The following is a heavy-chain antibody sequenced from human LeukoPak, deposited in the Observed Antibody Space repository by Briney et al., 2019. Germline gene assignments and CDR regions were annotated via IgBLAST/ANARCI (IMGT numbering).Heavy chain of an antibody. Sequence: GGSLRLSCAVSGFTFSGSAMNWVRQASGKGLEWVGRIRTKPNNYATVYAASVKGRFTISRDDSKNTAYLQMNSLKTEDTAVYYCTSLGMSSDYYLPSDYWGQGTLVTVSS. J-gene: IGHJ4*02. CDR2: IRTKPNNYAT. V-gene: IGHV3-73*01. D-gene: IGHD3-22*01. CDR1: GFTFSGSA. CDR3: TSLGMSSDYYLPSDY.